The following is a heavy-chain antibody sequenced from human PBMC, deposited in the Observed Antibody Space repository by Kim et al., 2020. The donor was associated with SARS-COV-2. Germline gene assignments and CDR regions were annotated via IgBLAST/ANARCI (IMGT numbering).Heavy chain of an antibody. J-gene: IGHJ6*04. CDR3: ARDGGSSLYYYYGMDV. Sequence: SETLSLTCTVSGGSISFGNYHWSWIRQHPVKGLEWIGYIYYTGSAGYNPSLKSRLSISVDTSNNQFSLRLSSVTAADTAVYYCARDGGSSLYYYYGMDVWGGGTTVTVSS. CDR1: GGSISFGNYH. D-gene: IGHD6-6*01. CDR2: IYYTGSA. V-gene: IGHV4-31*03.